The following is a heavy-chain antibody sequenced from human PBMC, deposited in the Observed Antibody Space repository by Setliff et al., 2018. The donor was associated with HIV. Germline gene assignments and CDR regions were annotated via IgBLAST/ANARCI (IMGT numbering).Heavy chain of an antibody. CDR3: ARCGAGEWHLYMDV. Sequence: GASVKVSCNASGGTFSSYTINWVRQAPGQGLEWMGRSIPILGIGNDEQAQKFKGRVTFTADKSTSTVYMELSSLRSEDTAVYYCARCGAGEWHLYMDVWGKGTAVTVSS. J-gene: IGHJ6*03. V-gene: IGHV1-69*02. CDR1: GGTFSSYT. D-gene: IGHD3-16*01. CDR2: SIPILGIG.